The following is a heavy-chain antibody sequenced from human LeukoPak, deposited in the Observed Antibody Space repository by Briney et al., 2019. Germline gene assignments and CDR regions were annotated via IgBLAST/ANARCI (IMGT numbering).Heavy chain of an antibody. CDR2: ISSSSSYI. D-gene: IGHD6-6*01. J-gene: IGHJ4*02. CDR3: ARRGIAARPVDY. V-gene: IGHV3-21*01. CDR1: GFTFSGYS. Sequence: GSLRLSCAASGFTFSGYSMNWVRQAPGKGLEWVSSISSSSSYIYYADSVKGRFTISRDNAKNSLYLQMNSLRAEDTAVYYCARRGIAARPVDYWGQGTLVTVSS.